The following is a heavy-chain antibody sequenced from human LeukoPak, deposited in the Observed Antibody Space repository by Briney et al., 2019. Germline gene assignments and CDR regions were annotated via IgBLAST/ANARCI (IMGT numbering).Heavy chain of an antibody. D-gene: IGHD5-24*01. CDR3: ARVGGYNDAFDI. CDR2: IYYSGST. V-gene: IGHV4-59*01. Sequence: SETLSLTCTVSGGSISSYYWSWIRQPPGKGLEWIAYIYYSGSTNYNPSLKTRVTISLDTSNNQFFLKLRSVTAADTAIYGCARVGGYNDAFDIWGQGTMVTVSS. J-gene: IGHJ3*02. CDR1: GGSISSYY.